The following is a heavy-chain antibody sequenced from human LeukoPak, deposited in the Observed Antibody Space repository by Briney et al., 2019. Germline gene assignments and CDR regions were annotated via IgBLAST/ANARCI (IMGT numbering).Heavy chain of an antibody. J-gene: IGHJ6*03. CDR1: GGSISNSNYY. Sequence: SETLSLTCTVSGGSISNSNYYWGWIRQPPGKGLEWIGSMYYSGSTYYSPSLQSRVTISVDTSKNQFSLKLSSVTAADTAVYYCARVASGNLYYYYMDVWGKGTTVTVSS. V-gene: IGHV4-39*07. CDR2: MYYSGST. D-gene: IGHD1-14*01. CDR3: ARVASGNLYYYYMDV.